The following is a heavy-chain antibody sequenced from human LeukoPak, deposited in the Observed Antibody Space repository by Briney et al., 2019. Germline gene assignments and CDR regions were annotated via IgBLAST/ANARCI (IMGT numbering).Heavy chain of an antibody. CDR1: ETTFSSYA. J-gene: IGHJ5*02. CDR3: AKDRDLLYGSYFDP. CDR2: ISYDGNTK. V-gene: IGHV3-30*18. Sequence: GGSLRLSCVASETTFSSYAMHWVRQAPGKGPEWVAAISYDGNTKYYVDSVKGRFAISRDNSKNTLYLQMSSLSAEDTAVYYCAKDRDLLYGSYFDPWGQGTLVTVSS. D-gene: IGHD3-10*01.